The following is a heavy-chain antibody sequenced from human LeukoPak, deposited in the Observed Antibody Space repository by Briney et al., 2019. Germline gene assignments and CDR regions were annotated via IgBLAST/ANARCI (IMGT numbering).Heavy chain of an antibody. Sequence: GGSLRLSCAASGFTFSSYAMHWVRQAPGKGLEWVAVISYDGSNKYYADSVKGRFAISRDNSKNTMELQMNSLRAADTAVYYCAKGIISCAGGRCYFGTFDIWGQGTMVTVSS. J-gene: IGHJ3*02. CDR1: GFTFSSYA. CDR2: ISYDGSNK. V-gene: IGHV3-30*09. CDR3: AKGIISCAGGRCYFGTFDI. D-gene: IGHD2-15*01.